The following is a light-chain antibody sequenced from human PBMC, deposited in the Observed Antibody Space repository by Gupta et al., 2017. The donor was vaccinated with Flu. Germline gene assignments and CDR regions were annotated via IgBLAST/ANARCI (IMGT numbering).Light chain of an antibody. CDR1: SLLHSRGKTF. J-gene: IGKJ2*01. CDR2: AIS. Sequence: SLLHSRGKTFLFWYLQNPGQPPQLLLYAISKRCCRVSDRFSGCGSGTDLTLTISRVEAADVGVYYSMQSIALPYTFGQGTKLEI. V-gene: IGKV2D-29*01. CDR3: MQSIALPYT.